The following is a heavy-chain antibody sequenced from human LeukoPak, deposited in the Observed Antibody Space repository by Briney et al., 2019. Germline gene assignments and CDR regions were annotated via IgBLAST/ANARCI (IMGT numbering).Heavy chain of an antibody. CDR1: GGSFSGYY. J-gene: IGHJ4*02. D-gene: IGHD2-2*01. CDR3: ARGVGYRSSTSCYLRRGYYFDY. Sequence: SETLSLTCAVYGGSFSGYYWSWIRQPPGKGLEWIGEINHSGSTNYNPSLKSRVTISVDTSKNQFSLKLSSVTAADTAVYYCARGVGYRSSTSCYLRRGYYFDYWGQGTLVTVSS. V-gene: IGHV4-34*01. CDR2: INHSGST.